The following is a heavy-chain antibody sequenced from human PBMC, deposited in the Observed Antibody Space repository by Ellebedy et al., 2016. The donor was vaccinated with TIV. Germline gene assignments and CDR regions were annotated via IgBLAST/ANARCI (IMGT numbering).Heavy chain of an antibody. D-gene: IGHD3-22*01. Sequence: SETLSLTCTVSGGSISPYFWNWIRQPPGKGLEWIGYIDYSGNTNYNPSLQIRVTVSVDTSKNQFSRKLRPVTAANTAVYFCARHDPRYYESSGFYYGGWFDPWGQGTLVTVSS. J-gene: IGHJ5*02. CDR1: GGSISPYF. CDR3: ARHDPRYYESSGFYYGGWFDP. V-gene: IGHV4-59*08. CDR2: IDYSGNT.